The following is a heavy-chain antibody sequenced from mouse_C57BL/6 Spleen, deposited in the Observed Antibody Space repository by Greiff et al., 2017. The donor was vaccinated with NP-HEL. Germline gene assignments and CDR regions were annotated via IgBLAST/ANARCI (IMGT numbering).Heavy chain of an antibody. CDR1: GYAFSSSW. V-gene: IGHV1-82*01. J-gene: IGHJ4*01. D-gene: IGHD1-1*01. CDR3: ARSITTVVATRAMDY. CDR2: IYPGDGDT. Sequence: QVQLKESGPELVKPGASVKISCKASGYAFSSSWMNWVKQRPGKGLEWIGRIYPGDGDTNYNGKFKGKATLTADKSSSTTYMQLSSLTSEDSAVYFCARSITTVVATRAMDYWGQGTSVTVSS.